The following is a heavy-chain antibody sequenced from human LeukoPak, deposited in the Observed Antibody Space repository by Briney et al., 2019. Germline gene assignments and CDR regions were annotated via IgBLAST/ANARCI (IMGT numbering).Heavy chain of an antibody. CDR1: GFTFSSYS. CDR3: ARGAPPQN. CDR2: VYYTGAS. Sequence: PGGSLRLSCAASGFTFSSYSMNWVRQAPGKGLEWIGSVYYTGASYYNPSLKSRVTISIDTSKKHFSLKLTSVTAADTAVYYCARGAPPQNWGQGTLVTVSS. V-gene: IGHV4-39*07. J-gene: IGHJ4*02.